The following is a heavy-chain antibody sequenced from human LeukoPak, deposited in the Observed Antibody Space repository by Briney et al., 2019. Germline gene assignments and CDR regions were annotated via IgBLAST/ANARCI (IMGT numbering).Heavy chain of an antibody. V-gene: IGHV5-51*01. CDR1: GYRFTSYW. Sequence: GESLKISCKGSGYRFTSYWIAWVRQMPGKGLEWMGIIYPDDSDTRYSPSFEGHVTMSADKSVSTATLQWSSLRASDTATYYCARQGYDLNGHFVGMDVWGQGTTVTVSS. CDR2: IYPDDSDT. D-gene: IGHD3-22*01. J-gene: IGHJ6*02. CDR3: ARQGYDLNGHFVGMDV.